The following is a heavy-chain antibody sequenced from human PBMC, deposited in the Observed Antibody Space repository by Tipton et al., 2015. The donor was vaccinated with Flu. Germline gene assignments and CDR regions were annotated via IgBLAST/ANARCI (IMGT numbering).Heavy chain of an antibody. CDR3: ARAYDYSNYWFDP. CDR2: IYYSGST. V-gene: IGHV4-39*07. Sequence: LRLSCTVSGGSISSSSYYWGWIRQPPGKGLEWIGSIYYSGSTYYNPSLKSRVTISVDTSKNQSSLKLSSVTAADTAVYYCARAYDYSNYWFDPWGQGTLVTVSS. J-gene: IGHJ5*02. CDR1: GGSISSSSYY. D-gene: IGHD4-11*01.